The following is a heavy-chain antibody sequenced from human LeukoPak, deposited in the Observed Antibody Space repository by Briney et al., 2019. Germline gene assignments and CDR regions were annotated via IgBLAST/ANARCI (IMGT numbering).Heavy chain of an antibody. Sequence: GGSLRLSCAPSRFTFSRYAMSWLRQAPGKGLEWVSAISGSGGSTYYADSVKGRFTISRDNSKNTLYLQMNSLRAEDTAVYYWASRRVAVPTTRAIDYWGQGTLVTVSS. CDR1: RFTFSRYA. D-gene: IGHD1-26*01. V-gene: IGHV3-23*01. CDR2: ISGSGGST. J-gene: IGHJ4*02. CDR3: ASRRVAVPTTRAIDY.